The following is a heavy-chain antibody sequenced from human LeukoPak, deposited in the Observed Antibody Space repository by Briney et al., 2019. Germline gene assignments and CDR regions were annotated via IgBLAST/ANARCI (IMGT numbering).Heavy chain of an antibody. CDR2: IYTSGST. D-gene: IGHD5-18*01. V-gene: IGHV4-61*02. Sequence: PSQTLSLTCTVSGGSISSGRYYWSWLRQPAGKGLEWIGRIYTSGSTNYNPSLKSRVTISVDTSKNQFSLKLSSVTAADTAVYYCARLVDTAMGYDYWGQGTLVTVSS. CDR1: GGSISSGRYY. J-gene: IGHJ4*02. CDR3: ARLVDTAMGYDY.